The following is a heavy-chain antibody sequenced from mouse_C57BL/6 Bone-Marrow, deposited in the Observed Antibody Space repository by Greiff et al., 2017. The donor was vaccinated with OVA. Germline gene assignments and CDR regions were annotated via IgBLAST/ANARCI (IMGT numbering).Heavy chain of an antibody. V-gene: IGHV2-5*01. D-gene: IGHD1-1*01. CDR1: GFSLTSYG. J-gene: IGHJ4*01. Sequence: VKLVESGPGLVQPSQSLSITCTVSGFSLTSYGVHWVRQSPGKGLEWLGVIWRGGSTDYNAAFMSRLSITKDNSKRQVFFKMNSLQADDTAIYYCAKDYGSSCGYYAMDYWGQGTSVTVSS. CDR3: AKDYGSSCGYYAMDY. CDR2: IWRGGST.